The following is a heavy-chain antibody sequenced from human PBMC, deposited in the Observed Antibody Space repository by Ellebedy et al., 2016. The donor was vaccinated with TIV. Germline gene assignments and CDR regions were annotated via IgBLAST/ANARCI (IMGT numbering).Heavy chain of an antibody. CDR2: INSDGSST. CDR1: GFTFSSYW. J-gene: IGHJ4*02. D-gene: IGHD3-10*01. V-gene: IGHV3-74*01. CDR3: ARDSGLHEFDH. Sequence: GGSLRLSYAASGFTFSSYWMHWVRQAPGKGLVWVSRINSDGSSTSYADSVKGRFTISRDNAKNTLYLQMNSLRAEDTAVYYCARDSGLHEFDHWGQGTLVTVSS.